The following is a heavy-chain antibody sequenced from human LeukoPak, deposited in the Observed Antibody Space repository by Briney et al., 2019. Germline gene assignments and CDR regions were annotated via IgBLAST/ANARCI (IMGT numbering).Heavy chain of an antibody. CDR1: GLTFSNYV. Sequence: GGSLRLSCAASGLTFSNYVMNWVRQAPGKGLEWVSGISGSGSGTYYADSVKGRFTISRDNSNNTFYLQMNSLRAEDTALYYCARGGPYHQTVGGALDYWGQGTPVTVSS. V-gene: IGHV3-23*01. CDR2: ISGSGSGT. J-gene: IGHJ4*02. D-gene: IGHD1-26*01. CDR3: ARGGPYHQTVGGALDY.